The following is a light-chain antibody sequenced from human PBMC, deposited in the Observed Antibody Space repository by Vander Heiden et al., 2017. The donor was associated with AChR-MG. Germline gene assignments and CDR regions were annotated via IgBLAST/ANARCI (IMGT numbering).Light chain of an antibody. CDR3: QSYDNSLSDVL. J-gene: IGLJ2*01. CDR1: TCNIGAAYD. CDR2: GKN. V-gene: IGLV1-40*01. Sequence: QSILTPPPSVSGAPGPRDTISCTGRTCNIGAAYDLDWYQLLPGTAPQLLMYGKNNRPPGVPDRCSGSTSGTSASLAITGLQAEDEADYYCQSYDNSLSDVLFGGGTKLTVL.